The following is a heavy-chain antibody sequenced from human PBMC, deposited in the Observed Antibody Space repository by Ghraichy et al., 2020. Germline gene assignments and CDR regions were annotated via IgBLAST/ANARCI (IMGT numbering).Heavy chain of an antibody. V-gene: IGHV3-21*01. CDR3: ARPSRKGNNDAFDI. CDR1: GFTFSSYS. D-gene: IGHD1-14*01. J-gene: IGHJ3*02. CDR2: ISSSSSYI. Sequence: LSLTCAASGFTFSSYSMNWVRQAPGKGLEWVSSISSSSSYIYYADSVKGRFTISRDNAKNSLYLQMNSLRAEDTAVYYCARPSRKGNNDAFDIWGQGTMVTVSS.